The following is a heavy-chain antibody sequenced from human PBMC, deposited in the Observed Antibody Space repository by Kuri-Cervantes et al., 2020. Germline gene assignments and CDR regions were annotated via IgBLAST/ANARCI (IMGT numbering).Heavy chain of an antibody. J-gene: IGHJ4*02. CDR2: MNPNSGNT. CDR1: GYTFTSYD. Sequence: ASVKVSCKASGYTFTSYDINWVRQATGQGLEWMGWMNPNSGNTGYAQKFQGRVTMTRDTSTSTVYMDLSSLRSEDTAVYYCARALDYTSPRADFDYWGQGTLVTVSS. D-gene: IGHD4-11*01. V-gene: IGHV1-8*01. CDR3: ARALDYTSPRADFDY.